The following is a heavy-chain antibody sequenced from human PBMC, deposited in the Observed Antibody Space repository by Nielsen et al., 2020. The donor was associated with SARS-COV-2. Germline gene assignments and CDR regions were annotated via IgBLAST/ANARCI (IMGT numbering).Heavy chain of an antibody. Sequence: GESLKISCAASGFTFSSYSMNWVRQAPGKGLEWVSYISSSSTIYYADSVKGRFTISRDNAKNSLYLQMNSLRAEDTAVYYCARVKRGVGSSSHFDYWGQGTLVTVSS. CDR2: ISSSSTI. CDR1: GFTFSSYS. CDR3: ARVKRGVGSSSHFDY. D-gene: IGHD6-6*01. J-gene: IGHJ4*02. V-gene: IGHV3-48*01.